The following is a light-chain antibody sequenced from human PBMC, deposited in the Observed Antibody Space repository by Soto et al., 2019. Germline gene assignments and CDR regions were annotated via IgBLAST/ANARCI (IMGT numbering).Light chain of an antibody. CDR3: QQSYSTPRT. CDR1: QSISSY. Sequence: DIQMTQSPSSLSASVGDRVTITCRASQSISSYLNWYQQKPGKAPKLLIYAASSLQSGVPSRFSGSGSGTDFNLTISSLQPEDFATYDCQQSYSTPRTFGQGTKLEIK. J-gene: IGKJ2*01. V-gene: IGKV1-39*01. CDR2: AAS.